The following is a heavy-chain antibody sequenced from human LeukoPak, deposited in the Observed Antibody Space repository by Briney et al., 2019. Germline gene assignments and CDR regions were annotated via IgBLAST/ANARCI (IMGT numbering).Heavy chain of an antibody. Sequence: SETLSLTCTVSGGSISSGGYYWSWIRQHPGKGLEWIGYIYYSGSTYYNPSLKSRVTISVDTSKNQFSLKLSSVTAADTAVYYCARDLWFDYCSSTSCYSHAFNIWGQGTMVTVSS. CDR3: ARDLWFDYCSSTSCYSHAFNI. J-gene: IGHJ3*02. CDR2: IYYSGST. V-gene: IGHV4-31*03. D-gene: IGHD2-2*01. CDR1: GGSISSGGYY.